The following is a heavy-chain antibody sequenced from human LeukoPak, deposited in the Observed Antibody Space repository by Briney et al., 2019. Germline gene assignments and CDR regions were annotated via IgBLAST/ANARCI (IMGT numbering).Heavy chain of an antibody. CDR3: ARGGAYYDFWSGYYNPDY. CDR1: GFTFSSYA. V-gene: IGHV3-30-3*01. Sequence: GGSLRLSCAASGFTFSSYAMHWVRQAPGKGLEWVAVISYDGSNKYYADSVKGRFTISRDNSKNTLYLQMNSLRAEDTAVYYCARGGAYYDFWSGYYNPDYWGQGTLVIVSS. CDR2: ISYDGSNK. J-gene: IGHJ4*02. D-gene: IGHD3-3*01.